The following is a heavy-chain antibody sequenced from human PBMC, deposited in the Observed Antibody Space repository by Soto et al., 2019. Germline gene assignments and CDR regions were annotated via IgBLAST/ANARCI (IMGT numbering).Heavy chain of an antibody. CDR3: AREEGVVARAFDY. J-gene: IGHJ4*02. CDR1: GFTFSNYG. CDR2: IWYDGSHQ. D-gene: IGHD2-15*01. Sequence: QVQLVESGGGVVQPGRSLRLTCVASGFTFSNYGMHWVRQAPGKGLEWVAIIWYDGSHQYYADSVKGRFTVSRDNSNXTLYLXXXXXXXXXXXVYYCAREEGVVARAFDYWGQGTLVTVSS. V-gene: IGHV3-33*01.